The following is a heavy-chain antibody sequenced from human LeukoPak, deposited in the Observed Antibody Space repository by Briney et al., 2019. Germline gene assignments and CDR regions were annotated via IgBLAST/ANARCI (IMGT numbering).Heavy chain of an antibody. CDR3: TRALGSYSGYDYFWFDP. CDR1: DGSFSGYY. Sequence: RSSETLSLTCTVYDGSFSGYYWSWIRQPPGKGLEWIGEINHSGSTNYRPSLKSRVTISVDTSKSQFSLKLNSVTAADTAVYYCTRALGSYSGYDYFWFDPWGQGTLVTVSS. J-gene: IGHJ5*02. D-gene: IGHD5-12*01. CDR2: INHSGST. V-gene: IGHV4-34*01.